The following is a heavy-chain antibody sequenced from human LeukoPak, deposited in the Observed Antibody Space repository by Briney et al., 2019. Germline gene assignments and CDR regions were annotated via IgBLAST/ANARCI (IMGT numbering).Heavy chain of an antibody. V-gene: IGHV4-59*01. CDR3: ARVRQYQLRDAFDI. CDR1: GGSISSYY. D-gene: IGHD2-2*01. CDR2: IYYSGGT. Sequence: PSETLSLTCTVSGGSISSYYWSWIRQPPGKGLEWIGYIYYSGGTNYNPSLKSRVTISVDTSKNQFSLKLSSVTAADTAVYYCARVRQYQLRDAFDIWGQGTMVTVSS. J-gene: IGHJ3*02.